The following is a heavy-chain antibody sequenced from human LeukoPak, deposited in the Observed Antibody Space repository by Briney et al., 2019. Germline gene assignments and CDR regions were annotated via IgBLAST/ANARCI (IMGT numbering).Heavy chain of an antibody. J-gene: IGHJ4*02. D-gene: IGHD6-13*01. Sequence: GGSLRLSCAASGFTFSSYGMHWVRQAPGKGLEWVAFIRYDGNEKSYADSVRGRFTISRDNSKNALYLQMNSLRPEDTTVYYCVKGSLSSISWYGSLCGFWGQGALVTVSS. CDR2: IRYDGNEK. CDR3: VKGSLSSISWYGSLCGF. CDR1: GFTFSSYG. V-gene: IGHV3-30*02.